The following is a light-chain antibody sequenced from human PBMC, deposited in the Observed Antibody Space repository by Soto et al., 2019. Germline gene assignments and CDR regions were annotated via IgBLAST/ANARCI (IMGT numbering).Light chain of an antibody. CDR2: EVR. J-gene: IGLJ1*01. CDR3: SSYAGSSNV. Sequence: QSALTQPASVSGSAGQSITISCTGTSSDVGAYNYVSWYQQYPGRAPKVIIFEVRKRPSGVSTRFSGSKSGDTASLTVSGLQAEDEADYYCSSYAGSSNVFGTGTKVTVL. CDR1: SSDVGAYNY. V-gene: IGLV2-14*01.